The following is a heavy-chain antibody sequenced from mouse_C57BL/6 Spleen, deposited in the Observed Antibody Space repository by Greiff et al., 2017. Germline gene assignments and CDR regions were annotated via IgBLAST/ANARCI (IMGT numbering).Heavy chain of an antibody. D-gene: IGHD1-1*01. V-gene: IGHV6-3*01. CDR3: TVYYGSSYGFDV. J-gene: IGHJ1*03. Sequence: EVQVVESGGGLVQPGGSMKLSCVASGFTFSNYWMNWVRQSPEKGLEWVAQIRLKSDNYATHYAESVKGRFTISRDDSKSSVYLQMNNLRAEDTGIYYCTVYYGSSYGFDVWGTGTTVTVSS. CDR2: IRLKSDNYAT. CDR1: GFTFSNYW.